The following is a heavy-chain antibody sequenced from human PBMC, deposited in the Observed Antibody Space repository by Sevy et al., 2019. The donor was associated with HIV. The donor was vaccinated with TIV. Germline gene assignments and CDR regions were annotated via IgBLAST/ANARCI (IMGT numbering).Heavy chain of an antibody. CDR1: GFTFSTYW. V-gene: IGHV3-7*01. Sequence: GGSLRLFCAASGFTFSTYWMSWVRQTPGKGLEWVANINQDESEQHYVDSVKGRFTISRDNAKNSLYLQMDSLRAEDTAVYYCARDRGSSRLFDYWGQGTLVTVSS. D-gene: IGHD1-26*01. J-gene: IGHJ4*02. CDR2: INQDESEQ. CDR3: ARDRGSSRLFDY.